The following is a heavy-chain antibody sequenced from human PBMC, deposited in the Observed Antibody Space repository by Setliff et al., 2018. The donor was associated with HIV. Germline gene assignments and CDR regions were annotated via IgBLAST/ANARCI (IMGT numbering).Heavy chain of an antibody. V-gene: IGHV3-48*04. J-gene: IGHJ4*02. CDR1: RFDFNNYW. CDR3: ARDLDYYFDY. Sequence: PGGSLRLSCAASRFDFNNYWMCWVRQAPGKGLEWVSYISSSGSTIYYADSVEGRFTISRDNAKNSLFLQMNSLRAEDTAVYYCARDLDYYFDYWGQGTLVTVSS. D-gene: IGHD1-1*01. CDR2: ISSSGSTI.